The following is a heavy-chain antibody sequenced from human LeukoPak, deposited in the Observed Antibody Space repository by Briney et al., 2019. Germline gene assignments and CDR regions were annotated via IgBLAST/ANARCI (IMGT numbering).Heavy chain of an antibody. CDR2: ISYDGSSK. CDR3: AKGAEREYSYGGDYFDY. Sequence: GGSLRLSCAASGFTFSSYGMHWVRQAPGKGLEWVAVISYDGSSKYYADSVKGRFTISRDNSKNTLYLQMNSLRAEDTAVYYCAKGAEREYSYGGDYFDYWGQGTLVTVSS. J-gene: IGHJ4*02. D-gene: IGHD5-18*01. CDR1: GFTFSSYG. V-gene: IGHV3-30*18.